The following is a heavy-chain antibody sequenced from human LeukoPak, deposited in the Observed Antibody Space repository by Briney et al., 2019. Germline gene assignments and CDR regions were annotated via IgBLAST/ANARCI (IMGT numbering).Heavy chain of an antibody. CDR1: GASISSYY. V-gene: IGHV4-59*01. J-gene: IGHJ2*01. CDR2: IYNSGST. CDR3: ARSRDGYNRNWYFDL. D-gene: IGHD5-24*01. Sequence: SETLSLTCTVSGASISSYYWSWIRQSPGKGLEWIGYIYNSGSTNYNPSLKSRVTISVDTSKNQFSLKLSSVTAADTAVYYCARSRDGYNRNWYFDLWGRGTLVTVSS.